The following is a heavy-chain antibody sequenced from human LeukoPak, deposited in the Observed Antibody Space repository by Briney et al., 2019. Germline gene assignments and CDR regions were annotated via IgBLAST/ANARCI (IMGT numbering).Heavy chain of an antibody. D-gene: IGHD2-2*01. J-gene: IGHJ6*02. Sequence: WGSLRLSCAASGFTFSTYSMTWVRQAPGKGLEWVSSKSSSSSYIDYADSVKGRFTISRDNAKNSLFLQMNSLRAEDTAVYYCARQRYCSSTSCYSYYAMDVWGQGTTVTVSS. CDR2: KSSSSSYI. CDR1: GFTFSTYS. CDR3: ARQRYCSSTSCYSYYAMDV. V-gene: IGHV3-21*01.